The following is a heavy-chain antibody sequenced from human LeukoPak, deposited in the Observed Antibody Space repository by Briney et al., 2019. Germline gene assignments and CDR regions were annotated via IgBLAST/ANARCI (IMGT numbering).Heavy chain of an antibody. J-gene: IGHJ4*02. Sequence: SETLSLTFTVSGGSITDYYWTWVRQPAGKGLEWLGRMFSSGTTKYNPSLRSRVTMSVDPSKNQFSLKLSSVTAADTAVYYCARGTPMVGAPFDSWGQGILVTVSS. CDR3: ARGTPMVGAPFDS. D-gene: IGHD1-26*01. CDR2: MFSSGTT. CDR1: GGSITDYY. V-gene: IGHV4-4*07.